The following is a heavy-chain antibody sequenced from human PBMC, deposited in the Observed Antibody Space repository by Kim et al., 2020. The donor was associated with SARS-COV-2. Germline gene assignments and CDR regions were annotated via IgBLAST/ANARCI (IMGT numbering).Heavy chain of an antibody. CDR1: GDSVSSNSAA. V-gene: IGHV6-1*01. J-gene: IGHJ6*02. D-gene: IGHD3-10*01. Sequence: SQTLSLTCAISGDSVSSNSAAWNWIRQSPSRGLEWLGRTYYRSKWYNDYAVSVKSRITINPDTSKNQFSLQLNSVTPEDTAVYYCAREAMVRGVIELQYIGVWGQGTTVTVSS. CDR2: TYYRSKWYN. CDR3: AREAMVRGVIELQYIGV.